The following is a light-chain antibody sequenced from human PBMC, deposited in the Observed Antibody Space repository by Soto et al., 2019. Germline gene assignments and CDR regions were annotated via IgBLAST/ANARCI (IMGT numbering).Light chain of an antibody. CDR3: QQRNNWLT. J-gene: IGKJ4*01. V-gene: IGKV3-11*01. CDR1: QSVGTS. CDR2: AAS. Sequence: DIVLTQSPATLSLSPGERATLSCRASQSVGTSLAWFQHKPGQAPRLLLYAASNRAAGIPVRFSGSGSGTDFTLTISSLELEDFAVYYCQQRNNWLTFGGGTKVEIK.